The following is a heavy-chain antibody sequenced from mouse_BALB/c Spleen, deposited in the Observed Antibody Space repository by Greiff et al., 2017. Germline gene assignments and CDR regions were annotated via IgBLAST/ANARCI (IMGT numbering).Heavy chain of an antibody. J-gene: IGHJ4*01. D-gene: IGHD2-14*01. CDR1: GFSLTSYG. V-gene: IGHV2-2*02. Sequence: QVHVKQSGPGLVQPSQSLSITCTVSGFSLTSYGVHWVRQSPGKGLEWLGVIWSGGSTDYNAAFISRLSISKDNSKSQVFFKMNSLQANDTAIYYCARSPSSYRYDPHYAMDYWGQGTSVTVSS. CDR3: ARSPSSYRYDPHYAMDY. CDR2: IWSGGST.